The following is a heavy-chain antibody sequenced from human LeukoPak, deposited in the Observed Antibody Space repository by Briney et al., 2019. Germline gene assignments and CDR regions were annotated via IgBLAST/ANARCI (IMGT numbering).Heavy chain of an antibody. V-gene: IGHV1-46*01. Sequence: ASVKVSCKASGYTFTSYDINWVRQATGQGLEWMGIINPSGGSTSYAQKFQGRVTMTRDMSTSTVYMELSSLRSEDTAVYYCARSQAYGSGKRFDYWGQGTLVTVSS. CDR2: INPSGGST. D-gene: IGHD3-10*01. J-gene: IGHJ4*02. CDR3: ARSQAYGSGKRFDY. CDR1: GYTFTSYD.